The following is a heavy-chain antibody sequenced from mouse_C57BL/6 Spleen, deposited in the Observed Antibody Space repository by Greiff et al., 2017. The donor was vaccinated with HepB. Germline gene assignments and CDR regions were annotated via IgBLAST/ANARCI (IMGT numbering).Heavy chain of an antibody. V-gene: IGHV5-17*01. J-gene: IGHJ4*01. CDR2: ISSGSSTI. CDR3: AGYYYGSRMDY. CDR1: GFTFSDYG. Sequence: EVQLVESGGGLVKPGGSLKLSCAASGFTFSDYGMHWVRQAPEKGLEWVAYISSGSSTIYYADTVKGRFTISRDNAKNTLFLQMTSLRSEDTAMYYCAGYYYGSRMDYWGQGTSVTVSS. D-gene: IGHD1-1*01.